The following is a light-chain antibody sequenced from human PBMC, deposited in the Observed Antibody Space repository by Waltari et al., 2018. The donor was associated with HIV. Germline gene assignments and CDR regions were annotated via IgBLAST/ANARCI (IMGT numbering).Light chain of an antibody. V-gene: IGKV4-1*01. CDR1: QSLLSSSNNRKD. J-gene: IGKJ2*01. Sequence: DIVMTQSPDSLAVSLGERATMNCKSSQSLLSSSNNRKDLAWYQQKPGQPPKLRIYGASARDSGVPDRFIGRGSGTDFSLTISSLQAEDVGVYFCHQYYTTPYTFGQGTKLEIK. CDR2: GAS. CDR3: HQYYTTPYT.